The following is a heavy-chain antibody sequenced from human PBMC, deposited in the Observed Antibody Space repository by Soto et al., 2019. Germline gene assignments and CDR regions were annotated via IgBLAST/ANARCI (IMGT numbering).Heavy chain of an antibody. CDR3: AREVRDGSNTRLAFDP. J-gene: IGHJ5*02. Sequence: EMQLVESGEGLVQPGGSLRLSCAASGFTVSSSYMTWVRQTPGKGLEWVSVMYAGRTTYYADSVKDRFTFSRDNSKNMLYLQMSTLRAEDTAMYYCAREVRDGSNTRLAFDPWGQGTLVTVSS. V-gene: IGHV3-66*01. D-gene: IGHD2-15*01. CDR2: MYAGRTT. CDR1: GFTVSSSY.